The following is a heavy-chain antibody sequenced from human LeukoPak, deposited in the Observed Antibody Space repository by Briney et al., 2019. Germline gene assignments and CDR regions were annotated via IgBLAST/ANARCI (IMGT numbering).Heavy chain of an antibody. V-gene: IGHV1-69*04. CDR3: ARDQGCSSTSCHDGWFDP. D-gene: IGHD2-2*01. CDR1: GGTFSSYT. Sequence: GSSVKVSCKASGGTFSSYTISWVRQAPGQGLEWMGRIIPILGIANYAQKFQGRVTITADKSTSTAYMELSCLRSEDTAVYYCARDQGCSSTSCHDGWFDPWGQGTLVTVSS. J-gene: IGHJ5*02. CDR2: IIPILGIA.